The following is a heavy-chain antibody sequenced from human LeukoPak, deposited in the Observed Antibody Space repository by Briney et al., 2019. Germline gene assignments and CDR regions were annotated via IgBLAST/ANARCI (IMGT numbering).Heavy chain of an antibody. CDR3: ARHRPFGGYSYVSNPVLYYFDY. J-gene: IGHJ4*02. Sequence: GESLKISCKGSGYSFTSYWIGWVRQVPGKGLEWMGIIYPGDSDTRYSPSFQGQVTISADKSISTAYLQWSSLKASDTAMYYCARHRPFGGYSYVSNPVLYYFDYWGQGTLVTVSS. CDR1: GYSFTSYW. V-gene: IGHV5-51*01. CDR2: IYPGDSDT. D-gene: IGHD5-18*01.